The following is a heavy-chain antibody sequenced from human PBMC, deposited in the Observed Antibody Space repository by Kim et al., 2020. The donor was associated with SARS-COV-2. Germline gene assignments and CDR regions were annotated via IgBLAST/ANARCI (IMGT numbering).Heavy chain of an antibody. J-gene: IGHJ4*02. CDR3: ARVDNWNYYDY. V-gene: IGHV4-59*13. CDR2: IYYIGST. Sequence: SETLSLTCTVSGGSISSYYWSWIRQPPGKGLEWIGYIYYIGSTNYNPSLKSRVTISVDTSKNQFSLKLSSVTAADTAVYYCARVDNWNYYDYWGQGTLVTVSS. CDR1: GGSISSYY. D-gene: IGHD1-20*01.